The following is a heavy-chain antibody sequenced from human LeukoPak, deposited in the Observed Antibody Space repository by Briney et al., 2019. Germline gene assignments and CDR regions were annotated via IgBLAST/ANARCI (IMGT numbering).Heavy chain of an antibody. V-gene: IGHV4-59*01. CDR2: IYYSGST. D-gene: IGHD6-13*01. J-gene: IGHJ6*03. CDR3: AREGVGYSSSWYEWGRGYYYMDV. Sequence: SETLSLTYTVSGGSISSYYWSWIRQPPGKGLEWIGYIYYSGSTNYNSSLKSRVTISVDTSKNQFSLKLSSVTAADTAVYYCAREGVGYSSSWYEWGRGYYYMDVWGKGTTVTISS. CDR1: GGSISSYY.